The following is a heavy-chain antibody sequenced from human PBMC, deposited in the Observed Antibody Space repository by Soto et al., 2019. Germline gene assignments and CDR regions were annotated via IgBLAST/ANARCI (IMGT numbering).Heavy chain of an antibody. Sequence: GGSLRLSCAASGFTFSGSAMHWVRQASGKGLEWVGRIRSKANSYATAYAASVKGRFTISRDDSKNTAYLQMNSLKTEDTAVYYCTRLSGIAVAGTGYWGQGTLVTVSS. CDR2: IRSKANSYAT. CDR1: GFTFSGSA. CDR3: TRLSGIAVAGTGY. D-gene: IGHD6-19*01. V-gene: IGHV3-73*01. J-gene: IGHJ4*02.